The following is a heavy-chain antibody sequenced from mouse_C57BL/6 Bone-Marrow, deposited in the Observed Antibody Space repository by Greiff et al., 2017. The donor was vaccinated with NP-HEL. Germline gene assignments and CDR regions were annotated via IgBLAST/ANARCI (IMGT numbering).Heavy chain of an antibody. D-gene: IGHD2-5*01. CDR3: ASGRYSNYDYFDY. CDR1: GYTFTSYW. V-gene: IGHV1-69*01. Sequence: QVQLQQPGAELVMPGASVKLSCKASGYTFTSYWMHWVKQRPGQGLEWIGEIDPSDSYTNYNQKFKGKSTLTVDKSSSTAYMQLSSLTSEDSAVYYCASGRYSNYDYFDYWGQGTTLTVSS. CDR2: IDPSDSYT. J-gene: IGHJ2*01.